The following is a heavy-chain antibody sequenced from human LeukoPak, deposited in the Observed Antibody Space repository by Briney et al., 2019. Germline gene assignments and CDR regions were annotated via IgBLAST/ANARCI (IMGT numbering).Heavy chain of an antibody. V-gene: IGHV1-69*13. CDR2: IIPIFGTA. J-gene: IGHJ5*02. CDR1: GGTFSSYA. CDR3: ATRPRVSSYNWFDP. D-gene: IGHD6-6*01. Sequence: ASVKVSCKASGGTFSSYAISWVRQAPGQGLEWMGGIIPIFGTANYAQEFQGRVTITADESTSTAYMELSSLRSEDTAVYYCATRPRVSSYNWFDPWGQGTLVTVSS.